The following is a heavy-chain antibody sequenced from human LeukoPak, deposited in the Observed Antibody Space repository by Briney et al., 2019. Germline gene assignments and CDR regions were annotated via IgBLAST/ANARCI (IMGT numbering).Heavy chain of an antibody. V-gene: IGHV3-23*01. Sequence: GGSLRLSCAASGSTFSNYAMSWVRQAPGKGLEWVSGISTSGGSTYYADSVKGRFTISRDISKNTLYLQMNSLRAEDTAVHYCAKVVGGKVWVFDSWGQGTLVTVSS. CDR2: ISTSGGST. D-gene: IGHD1-26*01. CDR1: GSTFSNYA. CDR3: AKVVGGKVWVFDS. J-gene: IGHJ4*02.